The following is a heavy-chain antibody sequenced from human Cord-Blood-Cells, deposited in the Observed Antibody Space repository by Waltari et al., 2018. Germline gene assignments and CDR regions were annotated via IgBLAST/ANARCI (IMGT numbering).Heavy chain of an antibody. V-gene: IGHV4-34*01. CDR1: GGSFSGYY. CDR3: ARERSLTGTTEPPFDY. CDR2: INHSGMQ. D-gene: IGHD1-20*01. J-gene: IGHJ4*02. Sequence: QVQLQQWGAGLLKPSETLSLTCAVYGGSFSGYYWSWIRQPPGKGLEWIGEINHSGMQNSARSLTSRVTRPVDTSKNQCSRKLSPVTAADTAVYYCARERSLTGTTEPPFDYWGQGTMVTVSS.